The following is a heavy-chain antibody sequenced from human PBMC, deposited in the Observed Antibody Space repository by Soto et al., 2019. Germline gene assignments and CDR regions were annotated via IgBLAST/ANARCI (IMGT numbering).Heavy chain of an antibody. J-gene: IGHJ4*02. Sequence: QLQLQESGPGLVKPSETLSLTCNASGGSITSSGSAWGWIRQSPGKGLEWIGTIDYSGNIYYIPSLNSRITISVDTSKNQISLKLSSVTAAATAVYYCARHIHNQGFEYYFDSWGQGTLVTVSS. CDR3: ARHIHNQGFEYYFDS. D-gene: IGHD1-1*01. CDR2: IDYSGNI. CDR1: GGSITSSGSA. V-gene: IGHV4-39*01.